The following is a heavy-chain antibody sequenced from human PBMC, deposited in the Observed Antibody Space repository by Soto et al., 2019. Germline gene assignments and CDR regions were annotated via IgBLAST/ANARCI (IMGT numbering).Heavy chain of an antibody. J-gene: IGHJ4*02. CDR1: GFTFSSYS. Sequence: EVQLVESGGGLVKPGGSLRVSCAASGFTFSSYSMNWVHQAPGKGLEWVSSISSSSSYIYYADSVKGRFTISRDNAKNSLYLQMNSLRAEDTAVYYCARDRMTIYRRGFDYWGQGTLVTVSS. V-gene: IGHV3-21*01. CDR2: ISSSSSYI. D-gene: IGHD3-3*01. CDR3: ARDRMTIYRRGFDY.